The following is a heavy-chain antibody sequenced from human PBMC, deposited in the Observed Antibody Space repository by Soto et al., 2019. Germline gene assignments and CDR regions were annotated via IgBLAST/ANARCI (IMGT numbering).Heavy chain of an antibody. CDR3: ARDNSGYDEDYFDY. CDR2: IYYSGST. J-gene: IGHJ4*02. CDR1: GGSISSGGYY. Sequence: SETLSLTCTVSGGSISSGGYYWSWIRQHPGKGLEWIGYIYYSGSTYYNPSLKSRVTISVDTPKNQFSLKLSSVTAADTAVYYCARDNSGYDEDYFDYWGQGTLVTVSS. D-gene: IGHD5-12*01. V-gene: IGHV4-31*03.